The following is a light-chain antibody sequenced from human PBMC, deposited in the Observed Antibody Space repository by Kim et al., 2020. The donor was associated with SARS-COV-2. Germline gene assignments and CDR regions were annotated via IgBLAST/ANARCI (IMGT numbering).Light chain of an antibody. Sequence: LYQGERATLSCRASQSVSSSYLAWYQQKPGQAPRLLIYGASSRATGIPDRFSGSGSGTDFTLTISRLEPEDFAVYYCQQYGSSFTFGPGTKVDIK. CDR2: GAS. V-gene: IGKV3-20*01. CDR3: QQYGSSFT. J-gene: IGKJ3*01. CDR1: QSVSSSY.